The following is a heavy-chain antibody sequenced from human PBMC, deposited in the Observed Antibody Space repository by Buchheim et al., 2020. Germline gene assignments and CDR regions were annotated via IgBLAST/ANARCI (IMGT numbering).Heavy chain of an antibody. CDR2: MNPNSGNT. V-gene: IGHV1-8*01. Sequence: QVQLVQSGAEVKKPGASVKVSCKASGYTFTSYDINWVRQATGQGLEWMRWMNPNSGNTGYAQKFQGRVTMTRNTSISTASMELSSLRSEDTAVYYCARRIAVAGTLYYYGMDVWGQGTT. CDR3: ARRIAVAGTLYYYGMDV. J-gene: IGHJ6*02. D-gene: IGHD6-19*01. CDR1: GYTFTSYD.